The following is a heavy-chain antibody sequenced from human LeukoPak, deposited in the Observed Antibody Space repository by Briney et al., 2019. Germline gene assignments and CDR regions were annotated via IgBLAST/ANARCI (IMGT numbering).Heavy chain of an antibody. Sequence: SETLSLTCAVYGGSFSGYYWSWIRQPPGKGLEWIGEINHSGSTNYNPPLKSRVTISVDTPKNQFSLKLSSVTAADTAGYYCARGRGRQQLVPFDYWGQGTLVTVSS. CDR1: GGSFSGYY. CDR2: INHSGST. D-gene: IGHD6-13*01. CDR3: ARGRGRQQLVPFDY. V-gene: IGHV4-34*01. J-gene: IGHJ4*02.